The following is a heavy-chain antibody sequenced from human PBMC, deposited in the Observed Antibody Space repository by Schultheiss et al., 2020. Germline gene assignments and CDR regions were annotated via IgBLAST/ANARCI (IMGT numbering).Heavy chain of an antibody. J-gene: IGHJ4*02. CDR1: GFTFGDYA. CDR2: IRSKAYGGTT. V-gene: IGHV3-49*04. CDR3: TTPVVAMHY. Sequence: GESLKISCTASGFTFGDYAMSWVRQAPGKGLEWVGFIRSKAYGGTTEYAASVKGRFTISRDDSKNTLYLQMNSLKTEDTAVYYCTTPVVAMHYWGQGTLVTGSS. D-gene: IGHD2-15*01.